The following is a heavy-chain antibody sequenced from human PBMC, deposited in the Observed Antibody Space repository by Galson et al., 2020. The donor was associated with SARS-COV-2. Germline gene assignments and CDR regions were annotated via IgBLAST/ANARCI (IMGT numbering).Heavy chain of an antibody. Sequence: GESLKIPCKASGYTFTSYGISWVRQAPGQGLEWMGWISAYNGNTNYAQKLQGRVTMTTDTSTSTAYMELRSLRSDDTAVYYCARGIVVVPAARDRYYYYYGMDVWGQGTTVTVSS. J-gene: IGHJ6*02. D-gene: IGHD2-2*01. CDR2: ISAYNGNT. CDR3: ARGIVVVPAARDRYYYYYGMDV. V-gene: IGHV1-18*01. CDR1: GYTFTSYG.